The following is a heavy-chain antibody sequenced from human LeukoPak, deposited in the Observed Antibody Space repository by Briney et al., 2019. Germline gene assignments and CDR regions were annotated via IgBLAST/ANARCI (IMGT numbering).Heavy chain of an antibody. D-gene: IGHD3-9*01. J-gene: IGHJ4*02. CDR3: ARDILTGHDY. Sequence: GGSLRLSCAASGFTFSSYWMTWVRQAPGKGVEWVSSIGISSNKIYYADSVKGRFIISRDNAKNSVYLQMNSLRAEDTAVYYCARDILTGHDYWGQGTLVTISS. CDR1: GFTFSSYW. V-gene: IGHV3-21*04. CDR2: IGISSNKI.